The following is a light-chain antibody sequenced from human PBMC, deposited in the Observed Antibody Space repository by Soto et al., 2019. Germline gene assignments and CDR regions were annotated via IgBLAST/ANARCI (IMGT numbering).Light chain of an antibody. CDR1: QTVRNNY. J-gene: IGKJ4*01. CDR3: QQLRSYPLT. Sequence: ECVLTQSPGTLSLSPGERPTLSCRASQTVRNNYLAWYQQKTGQAHRXXIYDASSRATGIPDRFSGGVSGTDFTLTISRLEPEDCAVDEGQQLRSYPLTFGGGTKVDIK. V-gene: IGKV3-20*01. CDR2: DAS.